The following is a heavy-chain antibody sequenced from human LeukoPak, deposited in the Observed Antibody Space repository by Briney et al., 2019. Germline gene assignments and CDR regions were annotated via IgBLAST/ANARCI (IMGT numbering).Heavy chain of an antibody. CDR1: GFTFSSYG. CDR3: ARDIGDSTAPGY. CDR2: ISYDGSNK. V-gene: IGHV3-30*03. J-gene: IGHJ4*02. Sequence: GGSLRLSCAASGFTFSSYGMHWVRQAPGKGLEWVAVISYDGSNKYYADSVKGRFTISRDNSKNTLYLQMNSLRAEDTAVYYCARDIGDSTAPGYWGQGTLVPSPQ. D-gene: IGHD3-22*01.